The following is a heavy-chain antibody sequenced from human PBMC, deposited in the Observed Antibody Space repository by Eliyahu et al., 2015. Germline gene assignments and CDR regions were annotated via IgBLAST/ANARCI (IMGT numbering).Heavy chain of an antibody. CDR1: GFTFSXYS. D-gene: IGHD4-17*01. J-gene: IGHJ3*02. CDR2: ISSSSSYI. CDR3: ARGYGDYDAFDI. V-gene: IGHV3-21*01. Sequence: EVQLVESGGGLVKPGGSLRLSCXASGFTFSXYSMNWVRQAPGKGLEWVSSISSSSSYIYYADSVKGRFTISRDNAKNSLYLQMNSLRAEDTAVYYCARGYGDYDAFDIWGQGTMVTVSS.